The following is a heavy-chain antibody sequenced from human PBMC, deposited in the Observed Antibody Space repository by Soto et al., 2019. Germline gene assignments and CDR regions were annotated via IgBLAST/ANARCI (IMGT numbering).Heavy chain of an antibody. CDR2: ISNSSSYT. Sequence: QVQLVESGGGLVKPGGSLRLSCAASGFTFSDYYMSWIRQAPGKGLEWVSYISNSSSYTNDADPVKGRFTISRDNAKNSLYLQMNSLRAEDTAVYYCARIITAAGGRRYFDLWGRGTLVTVSS. D-gene: IGHD6-13*01. J-gene: IGHJ2*01. CDR1: GFTFSDYY. CDR3: ARIITAAGGRRYFDL. V-gene: IGHV3-11*05.